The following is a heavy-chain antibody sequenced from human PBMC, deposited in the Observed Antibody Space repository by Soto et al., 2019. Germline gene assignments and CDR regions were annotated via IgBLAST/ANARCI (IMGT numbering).Heavy chain of an antibody. Sequence: ESGGGLIQPGGSLRLSCAASGFTVSSNYMSWVRQAPGKGLEWVSVIYSGGSTYYADSVKGRFTISRDNSKNTLYLQMNSLRAEDTAVYYCAREEGYYYDSSGYYSWGQGTLVTVSS. D-gene: IGHD3-22*01. CDR3: AREEGYYYDSSGYYS. J-gene: IGHJ4*02. V-gene: IGHV3-53*01. CDR2: IYSGGST. CDR1: GFTVSSNY.